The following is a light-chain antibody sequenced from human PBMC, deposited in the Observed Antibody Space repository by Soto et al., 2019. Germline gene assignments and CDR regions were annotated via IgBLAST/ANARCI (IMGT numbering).Light chain of an antibody. CDR1: QSVSSSY. J-gene: IGKJ1*01. V-gene: IGKV3-20*01. CDR3: QQDGSSPRT. Sequence: EIVLTQSPGTLSLSPGERATLACRASQSVSSSYLAWYQQKPGQAPRLLIYGASSRATGIPDRFSVSGSGTDFTLTISGLEPEDFAVYYCQQDGSSPRTFGQGTKVEIK. CDR2: GAS.